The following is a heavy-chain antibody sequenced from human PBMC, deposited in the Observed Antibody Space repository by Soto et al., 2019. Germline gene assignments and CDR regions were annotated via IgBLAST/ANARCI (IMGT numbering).Heavy chain of an antibody. CDR1: GVTRSSFG. D-gene: IGHD3-10*01. CDR3: ASDQFSMVRRVILTGGMAV. J-gene: IGHJ6*02. CDR2: ISYDGSNK. V-gene: IGHV3-30-3*01. Sequence: PRPSRGVAGVTRSSFGVHCFRQATSPGVEWVAVISYDGSNKYYAASVKGRFTISRDNSKNTLYLQMNSLRSADTAVYYCASDQFSMVRRVILTGGMAVWGQGTTVTVSS.